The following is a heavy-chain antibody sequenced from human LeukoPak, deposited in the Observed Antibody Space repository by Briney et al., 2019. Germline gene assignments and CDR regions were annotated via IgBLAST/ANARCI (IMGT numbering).Heavy chain of an antibody. CDR3: ARRSADGWFDP. V-gene: IGHV1-2*02. D-gene: IGHD6-19*01. CDR1: RYTFSGYY. Sequence: ASVKVSCKASRYTFSGYYMHWVRQAPGQGLEWMGWINPNSGGTNYAQKFQGRVTMTRDTSISTAYMEVSRLRSDDTAVYYCARRSADGWFDPWGQGTLVTVSA. J-gene: IGHJ5*02. CDR2: INPNSGGT.